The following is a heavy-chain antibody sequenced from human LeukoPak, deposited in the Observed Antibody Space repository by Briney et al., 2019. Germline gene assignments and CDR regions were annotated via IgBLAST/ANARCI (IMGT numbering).Heavy chain of an antibody. D-gene: IGHD3-3*01. J-gene: IGHJ4*02. CDR2: IYYSGST. CDR3: ARVIWSGYYILGFDY. CDR1: GGSISSYY. Sequence: SETLSLTCTVSGGSISSYYWSWIRQPPGKGLEWIGYIYYSGSTNYNPSLKSRVTISVDTSKNQFSLKLSSVTAADTAVYYCARVIWSGYYILGFDYWGQGTLVTVSS. V-gene: IGHV4-59*08.